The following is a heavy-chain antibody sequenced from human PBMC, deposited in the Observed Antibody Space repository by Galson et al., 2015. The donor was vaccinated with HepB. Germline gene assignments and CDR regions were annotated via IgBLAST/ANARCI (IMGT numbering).Heavy chain of an antibody. CDR3: ARDQVVGATTGDAFDI. Sequence: PVKVSCKAYGYTFTSYGISWVRQAPGQGLEWMGWISAYNGNTNYAQKLQGRVTMTTDTSTSTAYMELRSLRSDDTAVYYCARDQVVGATTGDAFDIWGQGTMVTVSS. CDR2: ISAYNGNT. D-gene: IGHD1-26*01. J-gene: IGHJ3*02. V-gene: IGHV1-18*04. CDR1: GYTFTSYG.